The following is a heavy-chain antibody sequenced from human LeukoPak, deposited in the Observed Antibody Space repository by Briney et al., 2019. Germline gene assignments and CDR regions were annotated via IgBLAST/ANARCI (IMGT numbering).Heavy chain of an antibody. CDR1: GFTVSSNY. Sequence: GGSLRLSCAASGFTVSSNYMSWVRQAPGKGLEWVSVIYSGGSTYYADSVKGRFTISRDNSKTTVYLQMNSLRAEDTAVYYCAKEWDYYYGSGSYYPDYWGQGTLVTVSS. CDR2: IYSGGST. D-gene: IGHD3-10*01. CDR3: AKEWDYYYGSGSYYPDY. V-gene: IGHV3-66*02. J-gene: IGHJ4*02.